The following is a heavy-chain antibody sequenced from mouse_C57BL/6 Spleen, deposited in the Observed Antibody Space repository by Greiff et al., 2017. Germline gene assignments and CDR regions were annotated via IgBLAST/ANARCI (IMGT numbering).Heavy chain of an antibody. CDR2: IDPSDSYT. V-gene: IGHV1-69*01. CDR1: GYTFTRYW. J-gene: IGHJ2*01. CDR3: ARRGTGYFDY. Sequence: VQLQQPGAELVMPGASVKLSCKASGYTFTRYWMLWVKQRPGQGLEWIGEIDPSDSYTNYNQKFKGKSTLTVDKSSSTAYMQLSSLTSEDSAVYYCARRGTGYFDYWGQGTTLTGSS. D-gene: IGHD3-3*01.